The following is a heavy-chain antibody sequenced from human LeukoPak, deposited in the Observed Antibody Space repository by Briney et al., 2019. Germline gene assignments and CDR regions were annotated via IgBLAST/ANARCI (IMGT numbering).Heavy chain of an antibody. CDR1: GGSFSGYY. Sequence: PSETPSLTCAAYGGSFSGYYWSCIRHPPAQPLVWIGEINHSGSTNYNPSLKSRVTISVDTSKNQFSLKLSSVTAADTAVYYCARGRRAMPFDYWGQGTLVTVSS. CDR2: INHSGST. D-gene: IGHD2-2*01. CDR3: ARGRRAMPFDY. J-gene: IGHJ4*02. V-gene: IGHV4-34*01.